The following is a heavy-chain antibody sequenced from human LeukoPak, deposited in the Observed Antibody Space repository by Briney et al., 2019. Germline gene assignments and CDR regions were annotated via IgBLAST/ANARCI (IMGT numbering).Heavy chain of an antibody. J-gene: IGHJ4*02. CDR1: GYTFTSYD. CDR2: MNPSNGNT. Sequence: ASVKVSCKASGYTFTSYDINWVRQATGQGLEWMGWMNPSNGNTGYAQKFQGRVTITRNASISTAYMELSSLRSEDTAVYYCAREVYYDSSGYYNWGQGTLVTVSS. V-gene: IGHV1-8*03. CDR3: AREVYYDSSGYYN. D-gene: IGHD3-22*01.